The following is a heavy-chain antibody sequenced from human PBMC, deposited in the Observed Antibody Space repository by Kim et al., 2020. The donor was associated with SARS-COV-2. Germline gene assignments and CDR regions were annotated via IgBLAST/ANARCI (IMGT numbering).Heavy chain of an antibody. Sequence: ASVKVSCKASGYTFTGYYMHWVRHAPGQGLEWMGRINPNSGGTNYAQKFQGRVTMTRDTSISTAYMELSRLRSDDTAVYYCAREIRYSGSYPLDYWGQGTLVTVSS. CDR1: GYTFTGYY. CDR2: INPNSGGT. D-gene: IGHD1-26*01. V-gene: IGHV1-2*06. CDR3: AREIRYSGSYPLDY. J-gene: IGHJ4*02.